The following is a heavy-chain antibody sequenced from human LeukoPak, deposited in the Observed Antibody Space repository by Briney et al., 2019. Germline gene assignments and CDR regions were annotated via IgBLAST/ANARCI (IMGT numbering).Heavy chain of an antibody. V-gene: IGHV3-53*01. Sequence: PGGSLRLSCTVSGFTVSSNSMSWVRQAPGKGLEWVSFIYSDNTHYSDSVKGRFTISRDNSKNTLYLQMNSLRAEDTAVYYCARRRDIIARHDYWGQGTLVTVSS. CDR3: ARRRDIIARHDY. CDR1: GFTVSSNS. CDR2: IYSDNT. D-gene: IGHD6-13*01. J-gene: IGHJ4*02.